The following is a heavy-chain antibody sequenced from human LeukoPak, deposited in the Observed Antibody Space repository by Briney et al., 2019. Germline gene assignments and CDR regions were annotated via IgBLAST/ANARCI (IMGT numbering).Heavy chain of an antibody. CDR1: GYTFTGYY. V-gene: IGHV1-2*02. D-gene: IGHD6-19*01. CDR3: AREFGGWDYFDY. CDR2: TNPNSGVT. Sequence: ASVKVSCKASGYTFTGYYMHWVRQPPGQGLEWMGWTNPNSGVTNYAQKFQGRVTMTRDTSISAAYMELSRLRSDDTAVYFCAREFGGWDYFDYWGQGTLVTVSS. J-gene: IGHJ4*02.